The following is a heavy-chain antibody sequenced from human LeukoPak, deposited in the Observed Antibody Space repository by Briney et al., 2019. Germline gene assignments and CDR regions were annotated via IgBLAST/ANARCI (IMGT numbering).Heavy chain of an antibody. CDR3: ARDLMDWGLKSSSPDHLNNWFDP. CDR2: ISSSSSYI. Sequence: PGGSLRLSCAASGFTFSSYSMNWDRQAPGEGLEWVSSISSSSSYIYYADSVKGRFTISRDNAKNSLYLQMNSLRAEDTAVYYCARDLMDWGLKSSSPDHLNNWFDPWGQGTLVTVSS. CDR1: GFTFSSYS. V-gene: IGHV3-21*01. J-gene: IGHJ5*02. D-gene: IGHD6-6*01.